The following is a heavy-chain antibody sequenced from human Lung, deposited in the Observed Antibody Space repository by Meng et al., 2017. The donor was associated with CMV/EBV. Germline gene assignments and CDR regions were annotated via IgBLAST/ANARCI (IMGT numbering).Heavy chain of an antibody. V-gene: IGHV3-30*04. CDR2: ISFDGRTK. CDR1: EFTLSPYA. D-gene: IGHD2-15*01. CDR3: ARAGDIVEVLDPLRQNYYYYGMDL. J-gene: IGHJ6*02. Sequence: GESXKISXTASEFTLSPYALHWVRQAPGKGLEWVALISFDGRTKYNTDSVKGRFTISRDSSKNTVYLHINSLRGEDTAVYYCARAGDIVEVLDPLRQNYYYYGMDLWGQGXTVTVSS.